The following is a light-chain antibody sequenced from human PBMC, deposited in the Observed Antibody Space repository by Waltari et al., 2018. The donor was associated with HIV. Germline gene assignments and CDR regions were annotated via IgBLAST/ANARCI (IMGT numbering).Light chain of an antibody. Sequence: SYVLTQPPSVSVAPGQTAMITCGGNSVGSKTVHWYQQKPGQAPVLVVYDDSDRPSGIPERFSGSNSANAATLTSSRVEDGDEADYYCQVYDGNSVIFAGGTKLTVL. CDR1: SVGSKT. CDR3: QVYDGNSVI. CDR2: DDS. V-gene: IGLV3-21*02. J-gene: IGLJ2*01.